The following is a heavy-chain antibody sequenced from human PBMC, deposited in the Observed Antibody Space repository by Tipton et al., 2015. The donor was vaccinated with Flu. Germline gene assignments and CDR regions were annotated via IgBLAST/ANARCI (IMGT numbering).Heavy chain of an antibody. J-gene: IGHJ3*02. Sequence: SLRLSCAASGFTFSTYWMSWVRQAPGQGLEWVSVIDRGGTTYYADPVKGRFTMSRGNSKNTLYLQMNSLRTEDTAVYYCASGGGLATIGDGFDNWGQGTVVTVSS. D-gene: IGHD5-24*01. V-gene: IGHV3-66*02. CDR2: IDRGGTT. CDR3: ASGGGLATIGDGFDN. CDR1: GFTFSTYW.